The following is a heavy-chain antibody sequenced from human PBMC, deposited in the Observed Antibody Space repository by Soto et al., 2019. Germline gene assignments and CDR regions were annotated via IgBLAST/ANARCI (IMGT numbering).Heavy chain of an antibody. CDR3: AKGDYYYGSGSLFDY. CDR1: GYSFTSYW. J-gene: IGHJ4*02. D-gene: IGHD3-10*01. CDR2: IYPGDSDT. V-gene: IGHV5-51*01. Sequence: GESLKISCKGSGYSFTSYWIGWVRQMPGKGLEWMGIIYPGDSDTRYSPSFQGQVTISADKSISTAYLQWGSLKASDTAMYYCAKGDYYYGSGSLFDYWGQGTLVTVSS.